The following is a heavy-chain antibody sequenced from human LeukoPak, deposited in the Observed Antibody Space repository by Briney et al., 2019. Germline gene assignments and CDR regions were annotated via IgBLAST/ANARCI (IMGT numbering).Heavy chain of an antibody. D-gene: IGHD3-3*01. J-gene: IGHJ4*02. CDR2: INPSGGST. CDR1: GYTFTSYY. Sequence: ASVKVSCKASGYTFTSYYMNWVRQAPGQGLEWMGVINPSGGSTSYAQKFQGRVTMTRDTPTSTVYMELSSLRSEDTAVYYCARGTTIFGVFDFWGQGTLVTVSS. V-gene: IGHV1-46*01. CDR3: ARGTTIFGVFDF.